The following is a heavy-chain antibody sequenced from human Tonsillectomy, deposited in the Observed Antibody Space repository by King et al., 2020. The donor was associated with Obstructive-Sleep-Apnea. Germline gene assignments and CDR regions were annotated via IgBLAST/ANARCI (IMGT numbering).Heavy chain of an antibody. CDR2: ISYDGSNK. J-gene: IGHJ4*02. Sequence: VQLVESGGGVVQPGRSLRLSCAASGFTFSSYAMHWVRQAPGKGLEWVAGISYDGSNKYYADSVKGRFTISRDNSKNTLYLQMNSLRAEATAVYYCARSLNYDFWSGFSYWGQGTLVTVSS. D-gene: IGHD3-3*01. CDR3: ARSLNYDFWSGFSY. V-gene: IGHV3-30*14. CDR1: GFTFSSYA.